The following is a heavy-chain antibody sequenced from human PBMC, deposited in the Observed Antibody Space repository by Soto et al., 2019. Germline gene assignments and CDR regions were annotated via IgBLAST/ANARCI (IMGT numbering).Heavy chain of an antibody. CDR3: ARRAASGRHCDH. D-gene: IGHD6-13*01. Sequence: QVQLVESGGGLVMPGESLRLSCAASGFTFSDHYMSWIRQAPGKGLEWVSYISSSGNSMYYAGSVKGRFTVSRDNAENALYRQMNSLRAGDTAGYYCARRAASGRHCDHWGQGSLVSVSS. J-gene: IGHJ4*02. CDR1: GFTFSDHY. CDR2: ISSSGNSM. V-gene: IGHV3-11*01.